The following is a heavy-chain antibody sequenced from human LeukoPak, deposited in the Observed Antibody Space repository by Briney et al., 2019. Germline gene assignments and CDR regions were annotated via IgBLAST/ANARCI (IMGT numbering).Heavy chain of an antibody. CDR3: ARDLSPLVPSSGSSGYYIDALDV. Sequence: GGSLSLSCAASGFTFSYYWMTWVRQAPGKGLEWVANIKQDGSEKYYVDSVKGRFTISKDNAKNSLYLQMNSLRAEDTAVYYCARDLSPLVPSSGSSGYYIDALDVWGQGTMVTVSS. V-gene: IGHV3-7*01. CDR2: IKQDGSEK. J-gene: IGHJ3*01. CDR1: GFTFSYYW. D-gene: IGHD3-22*01.